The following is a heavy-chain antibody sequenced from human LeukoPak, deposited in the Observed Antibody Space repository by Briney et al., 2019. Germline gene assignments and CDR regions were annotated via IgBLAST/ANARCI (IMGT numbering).Heavy chain of an antibody. CDR1: GGSISSGDYY. CDR3: ARTRVVATIRGAYFDY. Sequence: PSETLSLTCTVSGGSISSGDYYWSWIRQPPGKGLEWIGYIYYSGSTNYNPSLRSRVTISVDTSKNQFSLKLSSVTAADTAVYYCARTRVVATIRGAYFDYWGQGTLVTVSS. CDR2: IYYSGST. V-gene: IGHV4-61*08. D-gene: IGHD5-12*01. J-gene: IGHJ4*02.